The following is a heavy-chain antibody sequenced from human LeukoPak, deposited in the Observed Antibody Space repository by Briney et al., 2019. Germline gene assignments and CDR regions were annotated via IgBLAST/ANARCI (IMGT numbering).Heavy chain of an antibody. CDR1: GITFSTAW. CDR2: IKSKIGGATA. V-gene: IGHV3-15*01. CDR3: ATDRAGFDP. D-gene: IGHD3-10*01. Sequence: PGGSLRLSCAASGITFSTAWMSWFRQAPGKGLEWVGRIKSKIGGATADYAAPVKERFTISRDDSKNTLYLQMDSLKTEDTGVYYCATDRAGFDPWGQGTLVTVSS. J-gene: IGHJ5*02.